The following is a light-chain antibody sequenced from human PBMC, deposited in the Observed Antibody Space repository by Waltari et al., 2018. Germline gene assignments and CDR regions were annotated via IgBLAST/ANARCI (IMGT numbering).Light chain of an antibody. CDR2: AAS. Sequence: DIQMTQFPSSVSASVGARVTITCRASQDISRWLAWYQHKPGKAPKFLIYAASNLQSGVPSRFSGTGSGTDFTLTISSLQPEDFATYYCQQANSFPLTFGGGTKVEI. V-gene: IGKV1-12*01. J-gene: IGKJ4*01. CDR1: QDISRW. CDR3: QQANSFPLT.